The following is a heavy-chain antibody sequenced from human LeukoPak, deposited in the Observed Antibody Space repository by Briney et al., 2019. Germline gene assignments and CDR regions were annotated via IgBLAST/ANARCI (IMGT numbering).Heavy chain of an antibody. D-gene: IGHD5-24*01. J-gene: IGHJ4*02. V-gene: IGHV1-24*01. CDR2: FDPEDGET. CDR3: ATGGRWLQLLSFDY. Sequence: GASVKVSYKVSGYTLTELSMHWVRQAPGKGLEWMGGFDPEDGETIYAQKFQGRVTMTEDTSTDTAYMELSSLRSEDTAVYYCATGGRWLQLLSFDYWGQGTLVTVSS. CDR1: GYTLTELS.